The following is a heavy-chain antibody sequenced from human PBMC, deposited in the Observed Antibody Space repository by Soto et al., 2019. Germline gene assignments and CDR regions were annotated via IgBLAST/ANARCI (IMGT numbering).Heavy chain of an antibody. V-gene: IGHV1-18*01. CDR1: GYTFTSYG. Sequence: ASVKVSCKASGYTFTSYGISWVRQAPGQGLEWMGWISAYNGNTNYAQKLQGRVTMTTDTSTSTAYMELRSLRSDDTAVNYCARSIFGVSYYYYMDVWGKGTTVTVSS. D-gene: IGHD3-3*01. CDR3: ARSIFGVSYYYYMDV. J-gene: IGHJ6*03. CDR2: ISAYNGNT.